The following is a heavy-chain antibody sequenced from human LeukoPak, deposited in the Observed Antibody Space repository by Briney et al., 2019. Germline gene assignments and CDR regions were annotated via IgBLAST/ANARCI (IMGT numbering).Heavy chain of an antibody. Sequence: ASVKVSCKASGYTFTGCYLHWVRQAPGQGLEWMGRINPNSGVTNYAQKFQGRVTMTRDTSISTAYMELSRLRSDDTAVYYCARSPDILTGENFDYWGQGTLVTVSS. CDR1: GYTFTGCY. CDR3: ARSPDILTGENFDY. J-gene: IGHJ4*02. D-gene: IGHD3-9*01. V-gene: IGHV1-2*06. CDR2: INPNSGVT.